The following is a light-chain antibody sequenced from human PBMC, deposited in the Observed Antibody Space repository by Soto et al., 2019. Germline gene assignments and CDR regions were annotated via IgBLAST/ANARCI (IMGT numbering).Light chain of an antibody. Sequence: QLVLTQSPSASASLGASVKLTCTLSSGHSSYAIAWHQQQPETGPRYLMKLNSDGSHPRGDGLPARFSGSSSAAVRYLTISGLQSEDDADYSCQTWGTDIVVFGGGTKLTVL. CDR2: LNSDGSH. J-gene: IGLJ2*01. CDR3: QTWGTDIVV. CDR1: SGHSSYA. V-gene: IGLV4-69*01.